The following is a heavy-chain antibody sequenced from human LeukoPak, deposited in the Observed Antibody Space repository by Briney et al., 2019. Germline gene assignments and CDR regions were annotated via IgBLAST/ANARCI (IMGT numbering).Heavy chain of an antibody. Sequence: GGSPRLSCAASGFTVSSNYMSWVRQAPEKGLEWVSVIYSGGSTYYADSVKGRFTISRDNSKNTLYLQMNSLRAEDTAVYYCARDRLVTAIRYYYYGMDVWGQGTTVTVSS. CDR3: ARDRLVTAIRYYYYGMDV. V-gene: IGHV3-66*02. D-gene: IGHD2-21*02. CDR2: IYSGGST. CDR1: GFTVSSNY. J-gene: IGHJ6*02.